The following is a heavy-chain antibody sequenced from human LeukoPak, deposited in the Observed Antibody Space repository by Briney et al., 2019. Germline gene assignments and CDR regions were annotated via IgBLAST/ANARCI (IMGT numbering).Heavy chain of an antibody. V-gene: IGHV4-30-4*01. D-gene: IGHD5-12*01. Sequence: NPSETLSLTCTVSGGSISSGDYYWSWIRQPPGKGLEWIGYIYYSGSTYYNPSLKSRVTISVDTSKNQFSLKLSSVTAADTAVYYCATRYSGYDFANWFDPWGQGTLVTVSS. CDR2: IYYSGST. J-gene: IGHJ5*02. CDR1: GGSISSGDYY. CDR3: ATRYSGYDFANWFDP.